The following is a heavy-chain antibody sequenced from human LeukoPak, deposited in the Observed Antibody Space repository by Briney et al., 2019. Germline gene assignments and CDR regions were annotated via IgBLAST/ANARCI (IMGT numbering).Heavy chain of an antibody. D-gene: IGHD3-10*01. CDR3: ARFVEAHTYYFDY. J-gene: IGHJ4*02. CDR1: GFTFSGSA. Sequence: GGSLRLSCAASGFTFSGSAMHWVRQAPGKGLEWVSSINPTSGYIYYSDSVKGRFTISRDNAKESFYLQMNSLRAEDTAVYYCARFVEAHTYYFDYWGQGTLVAVSS. CDR2: INPTSGYI. V-gene: IGHV3-21*01.